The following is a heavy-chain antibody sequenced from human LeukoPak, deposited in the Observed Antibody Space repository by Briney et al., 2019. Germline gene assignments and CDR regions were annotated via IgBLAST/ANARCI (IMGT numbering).Heavy chain of an antibody. CDR2: SSSSGTT. V-gene: IGHV4-39*07. D-gene: IGHD1-26*01. Sequence: SETLSLTCTVSGGSISSSRSYWEWIRQSPGKGLEWIGSSSSSGTTYYNPSLKNRVTMSLDTTNNQFSLRLTSLTAADTAVYYCAGRVGATIWTGMEFWGQGILVTVSS. CDR3: AGRVGATIWTGMEF. CDR1: GGSISSSRSY. J-gene: IGHJ4*02.